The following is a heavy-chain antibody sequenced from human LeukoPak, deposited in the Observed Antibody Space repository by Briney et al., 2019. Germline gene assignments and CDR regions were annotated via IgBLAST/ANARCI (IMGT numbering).Heavy chain of an antibody. J-gene: IGHJ6*04. D-gene: IGHD3-10*01. CDR3: ARDSIGSGGYYDV. V-gene: IGHV3-7*01. CDR1: GFTFSSYW. CDR2: IKEDGSEK. Sequence: GGSLRLSCADPGFTFSSYWMSWVRQAPGKGLEWVANIKEDGSEKYYVDSVKGRFTISRDNAKNSLYLQMNSLRDEDTAVYYCARDSIGSGGYYDVWGKGTTVTVSS.